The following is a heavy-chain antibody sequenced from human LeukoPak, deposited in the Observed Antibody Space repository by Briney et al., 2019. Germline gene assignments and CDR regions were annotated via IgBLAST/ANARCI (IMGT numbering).Heavy chain of an antibody. D-gene: IGHD5-24*01. CDR2: INPNSGGT. Sequence: ASVKVSCKASGYTFTGYYMHWVRQAPGQGLEWMGWINPNSGGTNYAQKFQGRITMTRDTSISTAYLELSSLRSDDTAVYYCARRGWLQSGFDPWGQGTLVTVSS. V-gene: IGHV1-2*02. CDR1: GYTFTGYY. CDR3: ARRGWLQSGFDP. J-gene: IGHJ5*02.